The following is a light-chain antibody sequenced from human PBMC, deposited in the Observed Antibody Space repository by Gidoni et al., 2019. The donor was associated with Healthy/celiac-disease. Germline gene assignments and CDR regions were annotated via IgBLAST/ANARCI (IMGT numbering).Light chain of an antibody. Sequence: SSVLTQPPSVSVAPGQTARITCGGTNIGSQSVHWYQQKPGQAPVLVIYYDSDRPSGIPERFSGSNSGNTATLTISRVEAGDEADYYCQVWDSSSDHREVVFGGGTKLTVL. CDR1: NIGSQS. J-gene: IGLJ2*01. CDR3: QVWDSSSDHREVV. CDR2: YDS. V-gene: IGLV3-21*04.